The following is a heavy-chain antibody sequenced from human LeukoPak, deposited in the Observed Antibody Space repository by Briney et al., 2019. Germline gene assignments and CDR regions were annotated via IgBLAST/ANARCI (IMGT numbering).Heavy chain of an antibody. D-gene: IGHD4-17*01. CDR1: GGSLSGYY. CDR2: INHSGST. V-gene: IGHV4-34*01. Sequence: PSETLSLTCAVYGGSLSGYYWYWIRQSPGKGLEWIGEINHSGSTNYNPSLKSRVTISVDTSKNQFSLRLKSVTAADTAVYYCARNLPSYDDSTHYYYGMDVWGQGTTVTVSS. J-gene: IGHJ6*02. CDR3: ARNLPSYDDSTHYYYGMDV.